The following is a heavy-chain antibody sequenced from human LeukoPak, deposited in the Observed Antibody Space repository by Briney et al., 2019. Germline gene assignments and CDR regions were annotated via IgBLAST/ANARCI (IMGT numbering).Heavy chain of an antibody. V-gene: IGHV3-23*01. CDR1: GFTFSTCA. D-gene: IGHD3-10*01. CDR3: AKLVWFGELWPRS. J-gene: IGHJ5*02. Sequence: GGSLRLSCAASGFTFSTCAMNWVRQAPGKGLEWVSRISDTGFTTNYADSVKGRFTISRDNSKNIVYLQMNRLRAEDTAVYYCAKLVWFGELWPRSWGQGTLVTVSS. CDR2: ISDTGFTT.